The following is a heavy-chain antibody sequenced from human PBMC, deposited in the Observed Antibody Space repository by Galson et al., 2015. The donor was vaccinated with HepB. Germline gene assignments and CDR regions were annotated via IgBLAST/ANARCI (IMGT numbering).Heavy chain of an antibody. D-gene: IGHD3-3*01. CDR2: IIPIFGTA. J-gene: IGHJ5*02. Sequence: SVKVSCKASGYTFSGYYMHWVRQAPGQGLEWMGGIIPIFGTANYAQKFQGRVTITADESTSTAYMELSSLRSEDTAVYYCARGHTISGVVRDWFDPWGQGTLVTVSS. V-gene: IGHV1-69*13. CDR1: GYTFSGYY. CDR3: ARGHTISGVVRDWFDP.